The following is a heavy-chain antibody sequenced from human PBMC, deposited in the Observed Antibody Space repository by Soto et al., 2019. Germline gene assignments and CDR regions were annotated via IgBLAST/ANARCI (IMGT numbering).Heavy chain of an antibody. CDR1: GGSISSYY. Sequence: SETLALTCTVSGGSISSYYWSWIRQPPGKGLEWIGYIYYSGSTNYNPSLKSRVTISVDTSKNQFSLKLSSVTAADTAVYYCARGRLLKDGRYFDWLFDNWFDPWGQGTLVTVSS. J-gene: IGHJ5*02. CDR2: IYYSGST. D-gene: IGHD3-9*01. CDR3: ARGRLLKDGRYFDWLFDNWFDP. V-gene: IGHV4-59*01.